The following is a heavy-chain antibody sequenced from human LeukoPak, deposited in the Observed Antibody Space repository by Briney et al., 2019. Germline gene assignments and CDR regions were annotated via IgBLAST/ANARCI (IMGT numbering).Heavy chain of an antibody. CDR3: SRESVPFSLFGY. D-gene: IGHD3-3*01. V-gene: IGHV4-4*02. CDR2: ISLSGRT. J-gene: IGHJ4*02. Sequence: SGTLSLTCGVSARSISRANWWCWVRQPPGQGLEWIGEISLSGRTNYNPSLKSRVTMSLDESKNHLSLNLASVTATDTGVYQCSRESVPFSLFGYWGQGTLVTVTS. CDR1: ARSISRANW.